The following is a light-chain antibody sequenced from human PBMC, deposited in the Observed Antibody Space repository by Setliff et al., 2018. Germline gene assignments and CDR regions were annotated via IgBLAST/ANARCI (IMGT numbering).Light chain of an antibody. J-gene: IGLJ2*01. V-gene: IGLV2-14*03. CDR2: DVS. CDR1: SSDVGGYNY. CDR3: CSYASSSTFTVV. Sequence: QPASVSGSPGQSITISCTGTSSDVGGYNYVSWYQHHPGKAPQLMIYDVSKRPSGVSNRFSGSKSGNTASLTISGLQAEDEADYYCCSYASSSTFTVVFGRGTKVTVL.